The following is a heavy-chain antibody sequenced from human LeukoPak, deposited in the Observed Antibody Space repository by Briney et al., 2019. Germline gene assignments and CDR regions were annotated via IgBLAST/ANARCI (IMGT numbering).Heavy chain of an antibody. CDR2: IYSGGST. CDR3: ARLSSDRRLNHEDYFDY. D-gene: IGHD6-19*01. CDR1: GISFASYW. V-gene: IGHV3-53*04. Sequence: GGSLRLSCAASGISFASYWVTWVRQAPGKGLEWVSVIYSGGSTYYADSVKGRFTISRHNSKNTLYLQMNSLRAEDTAVYYCARLSSDRRLNHEDYFDYWGQGTLVTVSS. J-gene: IGHJ4*02.